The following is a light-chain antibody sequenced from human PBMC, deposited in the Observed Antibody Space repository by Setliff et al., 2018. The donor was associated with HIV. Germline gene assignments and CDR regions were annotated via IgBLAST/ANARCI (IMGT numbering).Light chain of an antibody. CDR3: HSYDSRTEV. J-gene: IGLJ1*01. Sequence: NFMLTQPHYVSESPGKTVTISCIRSSGSIDANYVQWYQQRPGGSPTTLIYEDNQRPSGVPDRFSGSIDKSSNSASLSISGLKTEDEADYYCHSYDSRTEVFGSGTKVT. CDR1: SGSIDANY. V-gene: IGLV6-57*01. CDR2: EDN.